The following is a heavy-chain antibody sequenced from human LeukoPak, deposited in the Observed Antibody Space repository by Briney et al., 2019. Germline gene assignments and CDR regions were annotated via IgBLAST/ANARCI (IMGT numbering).Heavy chain of an antibody. V-gene: IGHV3-74*01. J-gene: IGHJ3*02. CDR3: TRPLDYDSSGPDAFDI. Sequence: QPGGSLRLSCAASGFTFSSYWMHWVRQAPGKGLVWVSRINSDGNGTSYADSVKGRFTISRDNAKNTLYLQMNSLRAEDTAVYYCTRPLDYDSSGPDAFDIWGQGTMVTVSS. CDR1: GFTFSSYW. D-gene: IGHD3-22*01. CDR2: INSDGNGT.